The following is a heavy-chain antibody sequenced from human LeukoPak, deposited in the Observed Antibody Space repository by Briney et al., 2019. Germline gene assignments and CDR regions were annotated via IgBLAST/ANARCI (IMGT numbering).Heavy chain of an antibody. Sequence: ASVKVSCKASGYTFTNYGITWVRQAPGQGLEWMGWISPNNGDTNYAQKLQGRVTMTTDTSTSTAYMELRSLRSDDTAVYYCARDLPGITMIVVAVRWDYWGQGTLVTVSS. CDR2: ISPNNGDT. D-gene: IGHD3-22*01. CDR1: GYTFTNYG. CDR3: ARDLPGITMIVVAVRWDY. V-gene: IGHV1-18*01. J-gene: IGHJ4*02.